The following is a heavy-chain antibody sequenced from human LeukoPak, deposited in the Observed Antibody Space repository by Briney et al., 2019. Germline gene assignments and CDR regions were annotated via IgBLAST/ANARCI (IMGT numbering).Heavy chain of an antibody. CDR3: ARASAHAGIAVAASDY. Sequence: GGSLRLSCAASGFTFNRFTMNWVRQAPGKGLEWVSSISTSSSYIYYADSVKGRFTISRHNAKNSLYLQLNRLRVEDTALYYCARASAHAGIAVAASDYWGQGTLVTVSS. V-gene: IGHV3-21*01. J-gene: IGHJ4*02. CDR2: ISTSSSYI. CDR1: GFTFNRFT. D-gene: IGHD6-19*01.